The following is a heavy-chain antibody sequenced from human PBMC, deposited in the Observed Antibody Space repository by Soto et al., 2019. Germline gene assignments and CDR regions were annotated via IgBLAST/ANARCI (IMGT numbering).Heavy chain of an antibody. J-gene: IGHJ5*02. Sequence: ASVKVSCKAFGYTFTAYNIHWLLQAPGQGLEWMGWINAGNGNTRSSRKFQGRVIITRDTSATTAYLEVDSLRSEDTAIYYCARGAPSGAYVPRFDPWRQGTLGTGSS. CDR2: INAGNGNT. CDR3: ARGAPSGAYVPRFDP. D-gene: IGHD3-16*01. CDR1: GYTFTAYN. V-gene: IGHV1-3*01.